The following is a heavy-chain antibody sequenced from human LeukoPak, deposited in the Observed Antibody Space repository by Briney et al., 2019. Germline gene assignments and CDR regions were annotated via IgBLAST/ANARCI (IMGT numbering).Heavy chain of an antibody. CDR1: GFTFSSYA. CDR3: AKDQGGSSGWYEVYYYYYGMDV. V-gene: IGHV3-23*01. J-gene: IGHJ6*02. D-gene: IGHD6-19*01. Sequence: GGSLRLSCAASGFTFSSYAMRWVRQAPGKGLEWVSAISGSSGSTYYADSVKGRFTISRDNSKTTLYLQMNSLRAEDTAVYYCAKDQGGSSGWYEVYYYYYGMDVWGQGTTVTVSS. CDR2: ISGSSGST.